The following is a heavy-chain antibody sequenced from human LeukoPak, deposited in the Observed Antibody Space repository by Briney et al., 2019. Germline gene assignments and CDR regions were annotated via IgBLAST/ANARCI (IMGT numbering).Heavy chain of an antibody. J-gene: IGHJ3*02. D-gene: IGHD6-13*01. V-gene: IGHV3-53*01. Sequence: GGSLRLSCAASGFTVSSNYMSWVRQAPGKGLEWVSVIYSGGSTYYADSVKGRFTISRDNSKNTLYLQMNSLRAEDTAVYYCARSPIAAAGDAFDIWGQGTMVTVSS. CDR1: GFTVSSNY. CDR3: ARSPIAAAGDAFDI. CDR2: IYSGGST.